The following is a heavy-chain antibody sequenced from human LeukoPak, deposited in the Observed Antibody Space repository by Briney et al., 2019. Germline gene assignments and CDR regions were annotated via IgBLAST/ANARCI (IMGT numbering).Heavy chain of an antibody. CDR1: GYTFTGHY. J-gene: IGHJ6*03. CDR3: ARGRTMVRDYYYYMDV. CDR2: INPNSGGT. D-gene: IGHD4/OR15-4a*01. V-gene: IGHV1-2*02. Sequence: ASVKVSCKASGYTFTGHYMHWVRQAPGQGLEWMGWINPNSGGTNYAQKFQGRVTMTRDTSISTAYMELSRLRSDDTAVYYCARGRTMVRDYYYYMDVWGKGTTVTVSS.